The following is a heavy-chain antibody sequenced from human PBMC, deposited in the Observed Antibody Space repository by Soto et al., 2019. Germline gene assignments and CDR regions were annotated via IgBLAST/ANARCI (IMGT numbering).Heavy chain of an antibody. V-gene: IGHV3-30*18. CDR1: GFTFNTYG. CDR2: ISYDGSNK. CDR3: AKDIVRYTYGACDY. D-gene: IGHD5-18*01. J-gene: IGHJ4*02. Sequence: QVQLVESGGAVVQPGKSLRLSCAASGFTFNTYGMYWVRQAPGKGLEWVAAISYDGSNKYHADSVKGRFTISRDNSKNTLYLQMNSLRVGDTAVYYCAKDIVRYTYGACDYWGQGALVTVSS.